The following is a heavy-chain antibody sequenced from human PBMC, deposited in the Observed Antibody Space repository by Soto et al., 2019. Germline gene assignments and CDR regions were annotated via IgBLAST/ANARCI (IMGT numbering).Heavy chain of an antibody. CDR3: ARGGVRGTTSRGQVYN. CDR1: GFTFSDYY. D-gene: IGHD1-7*01. Sequence: QVQVVESGGGLVKPGGSLRLSCAASGFTFSDYYMNWIRQAPGKGLEWVSYISSSSAYTKYADSVKGRFTISRDNAKSSLYLQMNRLRAEDTAVYYCARGGVRGTTSRGQVYNWGQGTLVTVSS. V-gene: IGHV3-11*06. CDR2: ISSSSAYT. J-gene: IGHJ4*02.